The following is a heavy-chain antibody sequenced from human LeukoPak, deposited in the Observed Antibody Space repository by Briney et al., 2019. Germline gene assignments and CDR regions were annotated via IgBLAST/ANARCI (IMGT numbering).Heavy chain of an antibody. CDR3: ASYDFWSGYSHRYAFDI. V-gene: IGHV4-39*01. Sequence: SETLSLTCTVSGGSISSSSYYWGWIRQPPGKGLEWIGSIYYSGSTYYNPSLKSRVTISVDTSKNQFSLKLSSVTAADTAVYYCASYDFWSGYSHRYAFDIWGQGTMVTVSS. CDR2: IYYSGST. J-gene: IGHJ3*02. CDR1: GGSISSSSYY. D-gene: IGHD3-3*01.